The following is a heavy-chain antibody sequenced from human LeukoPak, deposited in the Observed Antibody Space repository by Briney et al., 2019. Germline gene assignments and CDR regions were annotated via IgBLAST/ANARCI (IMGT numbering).Heavy chain of an antibody. D-gene: IGHD5-24*01. CDR2: INWNGGST. V-gene: IGHV3-20*04. CDR1: AFTFDDYG. CDR3: ARDLGYKDYVSAFDI. Sequence: PGGSLGLSCAASAFTFDDYGMTWVRQAPGKGLEWVSGINWNGGSTGYAVSVKGRFTISRDSAKNSLYLQMNSLRAEDTALYYCARDLGYKDYVSAFDIWGQGTMVTVSS. J-gene: IGHJ3*02.